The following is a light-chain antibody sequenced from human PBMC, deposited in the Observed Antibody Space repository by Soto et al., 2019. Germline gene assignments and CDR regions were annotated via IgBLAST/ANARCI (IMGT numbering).Light chain of an antibody. Sequence: QSALTQPASVSGSPGQSITISCTGTSKDVGNYKLVSWYQQHPDKAPKLIIYEDTNRPSGISDRFSGSKSGNTASLTISGLQAEDEADYYRCSYAGVDIPMVFGGGTKLTVL. CDR2: EDT. V-gene: IGLV2-23*01. J-gene: IGLJ3*02. CDR1: SKDVGNYKL. CDR3: CSYAGVDIPMV.